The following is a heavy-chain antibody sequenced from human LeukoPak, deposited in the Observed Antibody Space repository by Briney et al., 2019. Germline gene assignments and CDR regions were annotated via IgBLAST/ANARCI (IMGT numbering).Heavy chain of an antibody. CDR2: IYSGGST. J-gene: IGHJ4*02. CDR1: GFTVSSNY. D-gene: IGHD5-18*01. Sequence: PGGSLRLSCAASGFTVSSNYMSWVRQAPGKGLEWVSVIYSGGSTYYADSVRGRFTISRDNAKNSLYLQMNSLRAEDTAVYYCARQQLQLWYDWGQGTLVTVSS. V-gene: IGHV3-53*01. CDR3: ARQQLQLWYD.